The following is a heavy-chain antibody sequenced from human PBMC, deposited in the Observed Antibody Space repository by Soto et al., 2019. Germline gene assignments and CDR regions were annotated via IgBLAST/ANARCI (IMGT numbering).Heavy chain of an antibody. D-gene: IGHD3-10*01. CDR3: ARSILMVRGVTGAFAI. J-gene: IGHJ3*02. CDR1: GITFRGYG. CDR2: ISYDGSND. V-gene: IGHV3-30*03. Sequence: QLQLVESGGGVVQPGRSLRLSCAASGITFRGYGMHWVRQAPGKGLECVAAISYDGSNDYYADSVRGRFTISRDSSKNTLYLQMNSLRAEDTAVYYCARSILMVRGVTGAFAIWGQGTMVTVSS.